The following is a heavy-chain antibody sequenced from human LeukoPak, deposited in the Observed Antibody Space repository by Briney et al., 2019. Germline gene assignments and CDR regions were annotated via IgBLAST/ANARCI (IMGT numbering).Heavy chain of an antibody. Sequence: GASVKVSCKASGYTFTGYYMHWVRQAPGQGLEWMGWINPKSGGTNYAQKFQGRVTMTGDTSITTAYMELSRLRSDDMAVYYCASGVNDYGDFYFDYWGQGTLVTVSS. CDR3: ASGVNDYGDFYFDY. V-gene: IGHV1-2*02. J-gene: IGHJ4*02. CDR2: INPKSGGT. CDR1: GYTFTGYY. D-gene: IGHD4-17*01.